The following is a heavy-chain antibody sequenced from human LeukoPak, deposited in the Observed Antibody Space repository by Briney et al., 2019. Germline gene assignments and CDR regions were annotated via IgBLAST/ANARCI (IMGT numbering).Heavy chain of an antibody. CDR3: AKGGDCGGDCYSLAEYFQH. Sequence: ASVKVSCKVSGYTLTELSMHWVRQAPGKGLEWMGGFDPEDGKTIYAQKFQGRVTMTEDTSTDTAYMELSSLRSEDTAVYYCAKGGDCGGDCYSLAEYFQHWGQGTLVTVSS. V-gene: IGHV1-24*01. CDR2: FDPEDGKT. J-gene: IGHJ1*01. CDR1: GYTLTELS. D-gene: IGHD2-21*02.